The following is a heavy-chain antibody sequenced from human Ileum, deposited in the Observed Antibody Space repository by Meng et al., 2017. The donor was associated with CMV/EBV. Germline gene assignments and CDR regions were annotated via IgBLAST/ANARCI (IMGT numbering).Heavy chain of an antibody. CDR3: ARGGQVTREYGSYDSGDY. Sequence: YTFTSYYIHWVRQASGQGLEWMGWINPSSGGIQYSQKFQGRVTMIRETSISTVYMDLGSLTSDDTAMYFCARGGQVTREYGSYDSGDYWGRGTLVTVSS. CDR1: YTFTSYY. V-gene: IGHV1-2*02. J-gene: IGHJ4*02. D-gene: IGHD4-17*01. CDR2: INPSSGGI.